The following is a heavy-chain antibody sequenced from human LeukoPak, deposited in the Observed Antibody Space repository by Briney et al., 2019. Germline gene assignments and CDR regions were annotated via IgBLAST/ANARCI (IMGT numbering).Heavy chain of an antibody. CDR2: IIPIFGTA. CDR1: GGTFSSCA. Sequence: ASVKVSCKASGGTFSSCAISWVRQAPGQGLEWMGRIIPIFGTANYAQKFQGRVTITTDESTSTAYMELSSLRSEDTAVYYCATGILGGSTTFDYWGQGTLVTVSS. V-gene: IGHV1-69*05. D-gene: IGHD2-15*01. CDR3: ATGILGGSTTFDY. J-gene: IGHJ4*02.